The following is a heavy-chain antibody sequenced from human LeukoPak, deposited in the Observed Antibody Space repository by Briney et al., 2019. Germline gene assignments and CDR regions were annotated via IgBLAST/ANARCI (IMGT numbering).Heavy chain of an antibody. J-gene: IGHJ1*01. D-gene: IGHD6-19*01. CDR3: ARVRTGSGWYSYFQH. CDR2: INPNSGGT. Sequence: GASVKVSCKASGYTFTGYYMHWVRQAPGQGLEWMGRINPNSGGTNYAQKFQGRVTMTRDTSISTAYMELSRLRSDDTAVYYCARVRTGSGWYSYFQHWGQGTLVTVSS. CDR1: GYTFTGYY. V-gene: IGHV1-2*06.